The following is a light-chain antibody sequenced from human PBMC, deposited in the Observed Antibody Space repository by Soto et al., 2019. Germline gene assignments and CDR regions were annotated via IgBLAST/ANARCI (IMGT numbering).Light chain of an antibody. V-gene: IGLV1-40*01. Sequence: QSVLTQPPSVSGAPGQRVTISCTGSSSNIGARYDVHWYQHLPGTAPKLLIYGNTNRPSGVPDRFSGSKSGTSASLAITGLQAEDEADYYCQSYDTSLSGYVIFGGGTQLTVL. CDR2: GNT. J-gene: IGLJ2*01. CDR3: QSYDTSLSGYVI. CDR1: SSNIGARYD.